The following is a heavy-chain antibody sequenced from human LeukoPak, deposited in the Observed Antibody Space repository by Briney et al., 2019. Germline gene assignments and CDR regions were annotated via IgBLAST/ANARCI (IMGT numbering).Heavy chain of an antibody. D-gene: IGHD4-23*01. CDR1: GVSVNHYL. CDR3: ARGATVVTLDY. J-gene: IGHJ4*02. CDR2: IYYSGST. V-gene: IGHV4-59*02. Sequence: PSETLSLTCTVSGVSVNHYLWSWIRQPPGKGLEWIGYIYYSGSTNYNPSLKSRVTISIDTSKNQFSLKLSSVTAADTAVYYCARGATVVTLDYWGQGTLVTVPS.